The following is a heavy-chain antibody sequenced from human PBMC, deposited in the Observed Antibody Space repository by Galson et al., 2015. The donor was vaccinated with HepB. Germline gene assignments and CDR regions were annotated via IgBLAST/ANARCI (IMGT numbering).Heavy chain of an antibody. CDR2: IYPGDSDT. D-gene: IGHD2-15*01. V-gene: IGHV5-51*01. J-gene: IGHJ6*02. CDR1: GYTFTSYW. CDR3: ARQAMVVADGMDV. Sequence: QSGAEVKKPGESLKISCKGSGYTFTSYWIGWVRQMPGKGLEWMGIIYPGDSDTRKSPSFQGQVTISVDKSNSTAYLQWSSLKASDTAMYYCARQAMVVADGMDVWGQGTTVTVSS.